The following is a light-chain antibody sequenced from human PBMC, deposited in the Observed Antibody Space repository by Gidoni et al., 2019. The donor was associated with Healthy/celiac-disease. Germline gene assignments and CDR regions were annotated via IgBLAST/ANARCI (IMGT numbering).Light chain of an antibody. J-gene: IGLJ2*01. CDR2: EVT. Sequence: QSALTQPASVSGSPGQSITISCTGTSSDVGVYNSVSWYQQHPGKAPKLMIYEVTNRPSGVSNRFSGSKSGNTASLTISGLQAEDEADYYCSSYTSSSTVIFGGGTKLTVL. V-gene: IGLV2-14*01. CDR1: SSDVGVYNS. CDR3: SSYTSSSTVI.